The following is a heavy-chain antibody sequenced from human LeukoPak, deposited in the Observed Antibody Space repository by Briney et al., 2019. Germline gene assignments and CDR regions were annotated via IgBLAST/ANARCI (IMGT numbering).Heavy chain of an antibody. D-gene: IGHD6-19*01. J-gene: IGHJ4*02. Sequence: HGESLKIPCKGSGYSFTSYWISWVRQMPGKGLEWMGRIDPSDSYTNYSPSFQGHVTISADKSISTAYLQWSSLKASDTAMYYCARQSGGWYYFDYWGQGTLVTVSS. V-gene: IGHV5-10-1*01. CDR1: GYSFTSYW. CDR2: IDPSDSYT. CDR3: ARQSGGWYYFDY.